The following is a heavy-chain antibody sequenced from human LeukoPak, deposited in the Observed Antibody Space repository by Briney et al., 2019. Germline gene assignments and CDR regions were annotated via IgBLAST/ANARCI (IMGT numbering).Heavy chain of an antibody. Sequence: SETLSLTCTVSGGSISSGSYYWSWIRQPAGKGLEWIGRIYTSGSTNYNPSPKSRVTISVDTSKNQFSLKLSSVTAADTAVYYCARLIAAAGNFYYYYMDVWGKGTTVTVSS. CDR3: ARLIAAAGNFYYYYMDV. J-gene: IGHJ6*03. V-gene: IGHV4-61*02. D-gene: IGHD6-13*01. CDR1: GGSISSGSYY. CDR2: IYTSGST.